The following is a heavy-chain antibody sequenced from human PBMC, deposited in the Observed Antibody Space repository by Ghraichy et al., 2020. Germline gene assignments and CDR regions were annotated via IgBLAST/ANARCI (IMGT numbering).Heavy chain of an antibody. CDR1: GGSVSSGSYY. V-gene: IGHV4-61*01. J-gene: IGHJ6*02. D-gene: IGHD3-9*01. Sequence: SETLSLTCTVSGGSVSSGSYYWSWIRQPPGKGLEWIGYIYYSGSTNYNPSLKSRVTISVDTSKNQFSLKLSSVTAADTAVYYCARGSQYYDIFTGYSSYYYGMDVWGQGTTVTVSS. CDR3: ARGSQYYDIFTGYSSYYYGMDV. CDR2: IYYSGST.